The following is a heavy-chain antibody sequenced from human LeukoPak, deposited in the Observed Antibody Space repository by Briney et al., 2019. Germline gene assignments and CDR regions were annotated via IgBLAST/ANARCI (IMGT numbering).Heavy chain of an antibody. CDR3: AKDKNAIAAAGPPDY. CDR2: ISFERSKI. J-gene: IGHJ4*02. CDR1: GFTFSSYA. V-gene: IGHV3-30-3*01. Sequence: GGSLRLSCVASGFTFSSYAMHWVRQAPGKGLEWVTVISFERSKIYYADSVKGRFTISRDNSKNTLYLQMNSLRAEDTAVYYCAKDKNAIAAAGPPDYWGQGTLVTVSS. D-gene: IGHD6-13*01.